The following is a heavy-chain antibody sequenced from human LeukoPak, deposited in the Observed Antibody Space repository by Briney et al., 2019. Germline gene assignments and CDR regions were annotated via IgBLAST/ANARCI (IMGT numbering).Heavy chain of an antibody. J-gene: IGHJ3*02. Sequence: GASVKVSCKASGYTFTDYFIHWVRQVTGQGLEWMGWIGPKSGDTSYSQKFQGRVTVTRDTSISTAYMDLSRLRFDDTAVYYCGRNRQGKALDIWGQGTMVTVSS. V-gene: IGHV1-2*02. CDR1: GYTFTDYF. D-gene: IGHD3-10*01. CDR3: GRNRQGKALDI. CDR2: IGPKSGDT.